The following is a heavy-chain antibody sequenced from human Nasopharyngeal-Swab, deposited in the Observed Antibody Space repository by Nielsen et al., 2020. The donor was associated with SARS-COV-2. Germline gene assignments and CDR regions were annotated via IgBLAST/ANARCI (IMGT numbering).Heavy chain of an antibody. Sequence: GESLKISCAASGFTFSSYGMHWVRQAPGKGLEWVAVIWNDGSNKYYADSVKGRFTISRDNSKNTLYLQMNSLRAEDTAVYYCARGRMGGLGYCSSTSCPRYYYYYMDVWGKGTTVTVSS. CDR3: ARGRMGGLGYCSSTSCPRYYYYYMDV. CDR2: IWNDGSNK. J-gene: IGHJ6*03. CDR1: GFTFSSYG. V-gene: IGHV3-33*01. D-gene: IGHD2-2*01.